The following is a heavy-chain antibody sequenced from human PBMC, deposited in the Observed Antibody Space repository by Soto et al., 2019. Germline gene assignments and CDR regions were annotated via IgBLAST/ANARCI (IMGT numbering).Heavy chain of an antibody. D-gene: IGHD1-1*01. J-gene: IGHJ5*02. V-gene: IGHV3-15*01. CDR1: GFTFNNAW. CDR2: VKSKTEGGTV. Sequence: VQLVESGGGLVKPGGSLRLSCAASGFTFNNAWMSWVRQAPGKGLEWVGRVKSKTEGGTVDYAAPVKGRFSISRDDSKNTLYVQKNSLKTEDKAVYYCAGMAGTSRVWFDHLGQGTLVNVSS. CDR3: AGMAGTSRVWFDH.